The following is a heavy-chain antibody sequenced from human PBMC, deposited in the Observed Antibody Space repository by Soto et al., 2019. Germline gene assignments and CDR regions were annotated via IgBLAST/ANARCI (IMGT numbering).Heavy chain of an antibody. Sequence: EVQLEESGGGLVQPGGSLRLSCAASGLTVSNNYMRWVRHAPGKGLEWVSVIYRGGDSYYADSVNGRFTISRVNSKNTLYLQMNSLRDEDTAVYYCASCHWNGPNDYWGQGTLVTVSS. V-gene: IGHV3-66*01. CDR2: IYRGGDS. D-gene: IGHD1-1*01. CDR1: GLTVSNNY. J-gene: IGHJ4*02. CDR3: ASCHWNGPNDY.